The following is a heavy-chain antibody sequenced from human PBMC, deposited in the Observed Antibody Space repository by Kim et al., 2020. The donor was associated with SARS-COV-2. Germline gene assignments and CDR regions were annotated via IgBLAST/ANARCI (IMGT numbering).Heavy chain of an antibody. CDR2: ISYDGSNK. Sequence: GGSLRLSCAASGFTFSSYAMHWVRQAPGKGLEWVAVISYDGSNKYYADSVKGRFTISTDNSKNTLYLQMNSLRAEDTAVYYCARDPSRVSRGWYWFDPWGQGTLVTVSS. D-gene: IGHD6-19*01. V-gene: IGHV3-30-3*01. CDR1: GFTFSSYA. CDR3: ARDPSRVSRGWYWFDP. J-gene: IGHJ5*02.